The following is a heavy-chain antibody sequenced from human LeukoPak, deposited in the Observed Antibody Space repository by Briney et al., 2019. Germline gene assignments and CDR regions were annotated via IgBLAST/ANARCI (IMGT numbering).Heavy chain of an antibody. V-gene: IGHV1-46*01. Sequence: ASVKVSCKASGYTFTSYYMHWVRQAPGQGLEWMGIINPSGGSTSYAQKFQGRVTMTRDTSTSTVYMELSSLRSQDTAVYYCARDFRGIVVVPAAPREIYYYYYMDVWGKGTTVTVSS. J-gene: IGHJ6*03. CDR2: INPSGGST. CDR1: GYTFTSYY. CDR3: ARDFRGIVVVPAAPREIYYYYYMDV. D-gene: IGHD2-2*01.